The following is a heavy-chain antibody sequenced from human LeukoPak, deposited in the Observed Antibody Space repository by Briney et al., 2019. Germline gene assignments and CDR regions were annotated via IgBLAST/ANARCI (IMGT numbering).Heavy chain of an antibody. CDR3: ASLVLSPVGY. CDR2: INSDGSST. J-gene: IGHJ4*02. D-gene: IGHD2-8*02. CDR1: GFTFSSHW. Sequence: GGSLRLSCAASGFTFSSHWMHWVRQAPGKGLVWVSRINSDGSSTNYADSVKDRFTISRDNAKNTLYLQMNSLRAEDTAVYFCASLVLSPVGYWGQGTLVTVSS. V-gene: IGHV3-74*01.